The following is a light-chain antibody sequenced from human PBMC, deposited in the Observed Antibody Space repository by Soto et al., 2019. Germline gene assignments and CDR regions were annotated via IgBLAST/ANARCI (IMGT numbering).Light chain of an antibody. J-gene: IGKJ1*01. V-gene: IGKV1-8*01. CDR2: AAS. CDR3: QQYYSYPWT. Sequence: AIRMTQSPSSLSASTGDRVTITCRASQGISSYLAWYQQKPGKAPKLLIYAASTLQSGVPSRFSGSGSVTEFTLTISCLQSEDFATYYCQQYYSYPWTFGQGTKVEIK. CDR1: QGISSY.